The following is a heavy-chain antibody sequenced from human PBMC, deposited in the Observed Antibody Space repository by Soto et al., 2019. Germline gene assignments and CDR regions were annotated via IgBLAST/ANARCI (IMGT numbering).Heavy chain of an antibody. CDR1: GGSISSGGYY. Sequence: SETLSLTCTVSGGSISSGGYYWSWIRQHPGKGLEWIGYIYYSGSTYYNPSLKSRVTISVDTSKNQFSLKLSSVTAADTAVYYCARDREVGFDYIWGSYRYTGTRIPSYMDVWGKGTTVTVSS. D-gene: IGHD3-16*02. CDR3: ARDREVGFDYIWGSYRYTGTRIPSYMDV. CDR2: IYYSGST. V-gene: IGHV4-31*03. J-gene: IGHJ6*03.